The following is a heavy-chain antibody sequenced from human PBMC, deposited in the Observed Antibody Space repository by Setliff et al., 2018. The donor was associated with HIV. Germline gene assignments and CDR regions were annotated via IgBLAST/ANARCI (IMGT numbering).Heavy chain of an antibody. Sequence: ASVKVSCKASGDAFTDYYIHWVRQAPGQGLEWMGWINPNSGGTNYAQKFQGRVTMTRDTSISTAFMDLSRLRSGDTAVYHCARDPGYKSSWYGAFDIWGQGTMVTVSS. V-gene: IGHV1-2*02. J-gene: IGHJ3*02. D-gene: IGHD6-13*01. CDR1: GDAFTDYY. CDR3: ARDPGYKSSWYGAFDI. CDR2: INPNSGGT.